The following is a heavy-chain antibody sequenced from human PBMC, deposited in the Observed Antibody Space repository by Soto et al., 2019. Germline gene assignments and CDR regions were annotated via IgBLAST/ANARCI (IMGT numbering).Heavy chain of an antibody. CDR2: IKQDGSEK. Sequence: PGGSLRLSCAASGFTFSGYWMSWVRQAPGKGLEWVANIKQDGSEKYYVDSVKGRFTISRDNAKNSLYLQMNSLRAEDTAVYYRARERRIAAAGTGYWGQGTLVTVSS. V-gene: IGHV3-7*01. CDR1: GFTFSGYW. J-gene: IGHJ4*02. D-gene: IGHD6-13*01. CDR3: ARERRIAAAGTGY.